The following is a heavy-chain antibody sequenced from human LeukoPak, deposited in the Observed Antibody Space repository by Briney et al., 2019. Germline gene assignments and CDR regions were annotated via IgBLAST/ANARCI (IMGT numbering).Heavy chain of an antibody. J-gene: IGHJ5*01. Sequence: GASVKVSCKASGGTFSSYAISWVRQAPGQGLEWMGRIIPILGIANYAQKFQGRVTITADKSTSTAYMELSSLRSEDTAVYYCASERPSSSWYDFWGQGTLVTVSS. D-gene: IGHD6-13*01. CDR1: GGTFSSYA. CDR2: IIPILGIA. V-gene: IGHV1-69*04. CDR3: ASERPSSSWYDF.